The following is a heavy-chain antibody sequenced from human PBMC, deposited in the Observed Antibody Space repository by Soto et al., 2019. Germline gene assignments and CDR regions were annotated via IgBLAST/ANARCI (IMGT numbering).Heavy chain of an antibody. J-gene: IGHJ5*01. Sequence: GWSLRLSCAASGFTFSSYAMSWVRQAPGKRLEWLSLISGSGATTYYADSVKGRFIVSRDKSKNTVYLQMNSLRADETALYYFTNWSVHCTGGSCFDFWGQGTLVTVSS. CDR2: ISGSGATT. CDR3: TNWSVHCTGGSCFDF. D-gene: IGHD2-8*02. V-gene: IGHV3-23*01. CDR1: GFTFSSYA.